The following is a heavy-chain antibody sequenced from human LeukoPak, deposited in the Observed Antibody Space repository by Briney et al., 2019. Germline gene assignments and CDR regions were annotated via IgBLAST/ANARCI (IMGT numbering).Heavy chain of an antibody. CDR2: INWNGGST. D-gene: IGHD1-26*01. V-gene: IGHV3-20*04. J-gene: IGHJ3*02. Sequence: RPGGSLRLSCAASGFTFDDYGMSWVRQAPGKGLEWVSGINWNGGSTGYADSVKGRFTISRDNAKNSLYLQMNSLRAEDTALYYCARDYSGSYSDAFDIWGQGTMVTVSS. CDR1: GFTFDDYG. CDR3: ARDYSGSYSDAFDI.